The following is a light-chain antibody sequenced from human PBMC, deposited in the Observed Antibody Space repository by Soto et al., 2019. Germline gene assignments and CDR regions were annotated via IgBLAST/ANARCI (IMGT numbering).Light chain of an antibody. J-gene: IGKJ1*01. CDR1: QSISAW. CDR3: QPHTDSSWT. CDR2: KAY. Sequence: SPMTRSPATVSASRGDRLSVNSRASQSISAWLAWYQQKPGKDPRLLIYKAYTLEIGVTSRFSGSGSGTEFTLPLSRLPPDDVVPYYCQPHTDSSWTFRPGTKVDIK. V-gene: IGKV1-5*03.